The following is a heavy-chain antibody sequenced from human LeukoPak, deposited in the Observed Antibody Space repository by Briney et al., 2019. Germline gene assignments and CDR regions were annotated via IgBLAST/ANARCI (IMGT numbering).Heavy chain of an antibody. V-gene: IGHV4-39*01. CDR2: LSNSGNT. D-gene: IGHD1-1*01. CDR1: GGSLSSRSHY. CDR3: VRWTAGTTEDS. Sequence: SETLSLTCTVSGGSLSSRSHYWGWIRQPPGQGLEWIGSLSNSGNTYYNPSLKSRVTISVDTSKNEFSLKLSSVTAADTAVYYCVRWTAGTTEDSWGQGTLVTVSS. J-gene: IGHJ4*02.